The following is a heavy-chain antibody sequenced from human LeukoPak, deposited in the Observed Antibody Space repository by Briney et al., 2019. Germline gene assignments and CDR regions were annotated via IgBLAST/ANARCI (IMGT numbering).Heavy chain of an antibody. J-gene: IGHJ4*02. Sequence: SETLSLTCAVYGESFSGYYWSWIRQPPGKGLEWIGEINHSGSTNYNPSLKSRVTISVDTSKNQFSLKLSSVTAADTAVYYCARGSIFDYWGQGTLVTVSS. CDR1: GESFSGYY. V-gene: IGHV4-34*01. CDR3: ARGSIFDY. CDR2: INHSGST. D-gene: IGHD6-6*01.